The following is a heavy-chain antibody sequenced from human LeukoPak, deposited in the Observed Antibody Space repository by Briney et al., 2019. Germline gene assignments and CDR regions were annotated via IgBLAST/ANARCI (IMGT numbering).Heavy chain of an antibody. CDR2: ISSSSTYI. CDR3: ARTNIAAAGTDY. D-gene: IGHD6-13*01. V-gene: IGHV3-21*01. J-gene: IGHJ4*02. Sequence: GGSLRLSCVASGFTFSSYTMNWVRQAPGQGLEWVSSISSSSTYIYYADSVKGRFTTSRDNAKNSLYLQMNSLRAEDTAVYYCARTNIAAAGTDYWGQGTLVTVSS. CDR1: GFTFSSYT.